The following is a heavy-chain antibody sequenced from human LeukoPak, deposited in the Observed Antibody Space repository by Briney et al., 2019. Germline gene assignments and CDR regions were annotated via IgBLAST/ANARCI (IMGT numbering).Heavy chain of an antibody. J-gene: IGHJ3*02. CDR3: ARGRGYNAFDI. D-gene: IGHD5-18*01. CDR2: INHSGRT. CDR1: GGSFSGYY. V-gene: IGHV4-34*01. Sequence: PSETLSLTCAVYGGSFSGYYWSWIRRPPGKGLEWIGEINHSGRTNYNPSLKSRVTISVDTSKNQFSLKLSSVTAADTAVCYCARGRGYNAFDIWGQGTMVTVSS.